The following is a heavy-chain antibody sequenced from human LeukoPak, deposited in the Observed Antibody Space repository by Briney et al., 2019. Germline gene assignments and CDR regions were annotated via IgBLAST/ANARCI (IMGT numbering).Heavy chain of an antibody. Sequence: GGSLRLSCAASGFTFSSYSMNWVRQAPGKGLEWVSSISSSSSYIYYADSVKGRSTISRDNAKNSLYLQMNSLRAEDTAVYYCARVFYSSSRNYFDYWGQGTLVTVSS. CDR3: ARVFYSSSRNYFDY. J-gene: IGHJ4*02. D-gene: IGHD6-13*01. CDR1: GFTFSSYS. V-gene: IGHV3-21*06. CDR2: ISSSSSYI.